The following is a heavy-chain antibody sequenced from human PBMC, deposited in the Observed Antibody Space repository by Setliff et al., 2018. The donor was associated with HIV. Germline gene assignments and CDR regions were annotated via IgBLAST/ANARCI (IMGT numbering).Heavy chain of an antibody. Sequence: SETLSLTCSVSGGSISDNKYYWSWIRQPPGKGLEWTGSIYHTGKTYYNSALKNRLTISLDTSKNQFSLELSSVTAADTAVYYCARGGPTVAYGVDVWGQGTTVTVSS. CDR2: IYHTGKT. V-gene: IGHV4-39*07. J-gene: IGHJ6*02. D-gene: IGHD4-17*01. CDR3: ARGGPTVAYGVDV. CDR1: GGSISDNKYY.